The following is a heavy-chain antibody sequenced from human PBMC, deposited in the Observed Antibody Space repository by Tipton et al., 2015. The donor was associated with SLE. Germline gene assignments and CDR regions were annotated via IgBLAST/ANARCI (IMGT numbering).Heavy chain of an antibody. V-gene: IGHV3-9*01. CDR2: ISWNSGNI. CDR3: AKDPTMVQGVIMGGDTYFYDGSGYRSDCDV. D-gene: IGHD3-10*01. Sequence: SLRLSCAASGFTFDDYAMHWVRQAPGKGLEWVSGISWNSGNIDYADSVKGRFTISRDNAKNSLYLQMNSLRAEDTALYYCAKDPTMVQGVIMGGDTYFYDGSGYRSDCDVWGPGTMVTVSS. CDR1: GFTFDDYA. J-gene: IGHJ3*01.